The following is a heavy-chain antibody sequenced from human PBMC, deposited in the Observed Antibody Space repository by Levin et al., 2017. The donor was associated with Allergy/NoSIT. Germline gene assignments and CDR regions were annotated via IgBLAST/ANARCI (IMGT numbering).Heavy chain of an antibody. D-gene: IGHD4/OR15-4a*01. Sequence: ESLKISCPVSGDSIRGYCWSWIRQSAGKGLEYIGRMCSTGNTYYNPSLKSRVTMSVDTSENQFSLKLSSVTAADTAVYYCARDRGVLTTKYFDHWGQGTPVTVSS. CDR3: ARDRGVLTTKYFDH. V-gene: IGHV4-4*07. CDR1: GDSIRGYC. CDR2: MCSTGNT. J-gene: IGHJ4*02.